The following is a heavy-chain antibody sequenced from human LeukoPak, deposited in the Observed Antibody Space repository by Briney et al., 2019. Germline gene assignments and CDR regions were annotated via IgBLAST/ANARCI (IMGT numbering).Heavy chain of an antibody. CDR3: AKEGGGLDY. V-gene: IGHV1-2*02. J-gene: IGHJ4*02. Sequence: GASVKVSCKASGYMFTGYHMHWVRQAPGQGLEWMGLISLNSGGTSYAQTFEGRVTMTRDTSISTAYMELSRLRSADTAVYYCAKEGGGLDYWGQGPLVTVPS. CDR2: ISLNSGGT. D-gene: IGHD3-16*01. CDR1: GYMFTGYH.